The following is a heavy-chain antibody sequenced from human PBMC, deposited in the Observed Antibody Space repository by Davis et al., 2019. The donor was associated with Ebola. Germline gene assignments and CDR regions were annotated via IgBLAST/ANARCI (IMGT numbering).Heavy chain of an antibody. Sequence: PGGSLRLSCAASGFTFGDYFMSWIRQAPGKGLEWVSYISSSGTIIYYADSVKGRFTISRDNAKNSLYLHMSILVAADSAVYSCSLAHLSATTFVRPCCMNVCGQWTTVTVSS. CDR3: SLAHLSATTFVRPCCMNV. CDR2: ISSSGTII. D-gene: IGHD1-26*01. J-gene: IGHJ6*02. CDR1: GFTFGDYF. V-gene: IGHV3-11*01.